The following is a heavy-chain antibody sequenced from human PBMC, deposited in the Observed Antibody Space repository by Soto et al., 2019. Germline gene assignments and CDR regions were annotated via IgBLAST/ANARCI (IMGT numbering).Heavy chain of an antibody. D-gene: IGHD3-3*01. CDR3: ARAGIYDFWSGYYTSLGMDV. J-gene: IGHJ6*02. V-gene: IGHV4-34*01. CDR1: GGSFSGYY. Sequence: PSETLSLTCAVYGGSFSGYYWSWIRQPPGKGLEWIGEINHSGSTNYNPSLKSRVTISVDTSKSQFSLKLSSVTAADTAVYYCARAGIYDFWSGYYTSLGMDVWGQGTTVTVSS. CDR2: INHSGST.